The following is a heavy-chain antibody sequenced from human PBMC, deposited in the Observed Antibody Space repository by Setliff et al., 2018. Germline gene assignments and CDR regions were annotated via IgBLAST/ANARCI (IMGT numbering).Heavy chain of an antibody. CDR1: DDSISSRHYY. CDR2: MYYGGGGST. Sequence: LSLTCTVSDDSISSRHYYWGRIRQPPGKGLEWIGSMYYGGGGSTYYNASLKSRVTISVDMSKNQFSLKLNSVTAADTAVYYCARAPRYFDPTGSYFDYWGQGTLVTVSS. V-gene: IGHV4-39*07. D-gene: IGHD3-9*01. CDR3: ARAPRYFDPTGSYFDY. J-gene: IGHJ4*02.